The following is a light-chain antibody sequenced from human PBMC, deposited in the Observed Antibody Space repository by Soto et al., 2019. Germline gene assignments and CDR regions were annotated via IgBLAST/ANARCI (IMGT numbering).Light chain of an antibody. J-gene: IGKJ1*01. CDR2: GAS. V-gene: IGKV3-15*01. CDR1: QSISIN. CDR3: QQYHNWPPGT. Sequence: EIVMTQSPATLSVSLGARAPLSCRASQSISINLAWYQQNPGQAPRVLIYGASTRATDIPARFRGTGSGTEFTLTISSLQSEDFAVYYCQQYHNWPPGTFGQGTKMDIK.